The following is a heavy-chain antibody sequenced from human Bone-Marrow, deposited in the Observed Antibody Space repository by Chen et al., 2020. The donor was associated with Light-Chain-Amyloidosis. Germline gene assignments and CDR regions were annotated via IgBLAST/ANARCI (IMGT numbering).Heavy chain of an antibody. V-gene: IGHV3-43*02. J-gene: IGHJ4*02. D-gene: IGHD2-8*01. Sequence: EVQLVESGGGVAQPGGSVRLSCVVSGFIFENYAMHWVRQVPGKGLEWLCLISGDGGNTDYADSVKGRFIVSRDKSKNSLYLQMNSLRAEDTAFYYCAKDKPGVFANWGQGTLVTVSS. CDR1: GFIFENYA. CDR2: ISGDGGNT. CDR3: AKDKPGVFAN.